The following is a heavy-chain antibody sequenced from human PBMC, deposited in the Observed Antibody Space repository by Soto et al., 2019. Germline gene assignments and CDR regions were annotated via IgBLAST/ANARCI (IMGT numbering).Heavy chain of an antibody. D-gene: IGHD3-22*01. CDR2: IYYSGST. V-gene: IGHV4-59*08. CDR1: GGSISSYY. J-gene: IGHJ4*02. Sequence: SETLSLTCTVSGGSISSYYWSWIRQPPGKGLEWIGYIYYSGSTKYNPSLKSRVTISVDTSKNQFSLKLSSVTAADTAVYYCARHYYYDSSGCLDYWGQGTLVTVSS. CDR3: ARHYYYDSSGCLDY.